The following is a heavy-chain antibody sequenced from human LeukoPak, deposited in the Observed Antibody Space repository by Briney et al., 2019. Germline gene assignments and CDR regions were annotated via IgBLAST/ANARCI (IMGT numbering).Heavy chain of an antibody. V-gene: IGHV4-39*01. CDR1: GGSISSSSYY. J-gene: IGHJ4*02. CDR2: IYYSGST. Sequence: SETLSLTCTVSGGSISSSSYYWGWIRQPPRKGLEWIGSIYYSGSTYYNPSLKSRVTISVDTSKNQFSLKLSSVTAADTAVYYCERRSSSGYYSGDWGQGTLVTVSS. D-gene: IGHD3-22*01. CDR3: ERRSSSGYYSGD.